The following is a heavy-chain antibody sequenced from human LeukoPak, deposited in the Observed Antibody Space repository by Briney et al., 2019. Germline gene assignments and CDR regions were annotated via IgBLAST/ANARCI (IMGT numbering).Heavy chain of an antibody. J-gene: IGHJ4*02. D-gene: IGHD5-24*01. Sequence: GGSLRLSCVASGFTFSGYEMNWLRQAPGKGLEWISYIHGSGGTSIYYADSVKGRFTISRDNAKNPLYLQMSSLRVEDTAVYYCAREGLGYNELDYWGQGILVTVSS. CDR2: IHGSGGTSI. CDR1: GFTFSGYE. CDR3: AREGLGYNELDY. V-gene: IGHV3-48*03.